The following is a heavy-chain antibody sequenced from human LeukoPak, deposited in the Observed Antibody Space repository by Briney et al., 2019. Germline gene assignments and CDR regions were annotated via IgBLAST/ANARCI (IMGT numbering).Heavy chain of an antibody. Sequence: PRGSLRLSCAASGFTFGSYAMSWVRQAPGKGLERVSGISGSGGSTSYADSVKGRFTISRDNSKNTLYLQMNTLRADDTAVYYCAKVSGIGVAGEPLDCWGQGTLVTVSS. CDR1: GFTFGSYA. D-gene: IGHD6-19*01. CDR2: ISGSGGST. J-gene: IGHJ4*02. CDR3: AKVSGIGVAGEPLDC. V-gene: IGHV3-23*01.